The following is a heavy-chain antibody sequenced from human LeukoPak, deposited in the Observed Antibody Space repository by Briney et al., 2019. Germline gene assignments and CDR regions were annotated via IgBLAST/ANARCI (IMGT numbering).Heavy chain of an antibody. J-gene: IGHJ4*02. CDR2: INAGNGNT. V-gene: IGHV1-3*01. D-gene: IGHD1-26*01. CDR3: ARERRWEPLFDY. Sequence: GASVKVSCKASGYTFTNHPINWVRQAPGQGLEWMGWINAGNGNTKYSQKFQGRVTITRDTSASTAYMELSSLRSEDTAVYYCARERRWEPLFDYWGQGTLVTVSS. CDR1: GYTFTNHP.